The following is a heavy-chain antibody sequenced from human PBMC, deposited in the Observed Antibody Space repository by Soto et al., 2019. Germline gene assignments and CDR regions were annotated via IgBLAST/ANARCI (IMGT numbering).Heavy chain of an antibody. CDR1: GYTFTSYY. D-gene: IGHD6-13*01. Sequence: ASVKVSCKASGYTFTSYYMHWVRQAPGQGLEWMGIINPSGGSTSYAQKFQGRVTMTRDTSTSTVYMELSSLRSEDTAVYYCARDRSIAAAGRWSFDYWGHGTLVTVSS. CDR3: ARDRSIAAAGRWSFDY. CDR2: INPSGGST. J-gene: IGHJ4*01. V-gene: IGHV1-46*01.